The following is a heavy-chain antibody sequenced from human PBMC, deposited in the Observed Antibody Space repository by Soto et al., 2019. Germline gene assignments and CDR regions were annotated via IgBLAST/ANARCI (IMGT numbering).Heavy chain of an antibody. CDR1: GYTFTGYY. V-gene: IGHV1-2*04. Sequence: ASVKVSCKASGYTFTGYYMHWVRQAPGQGLEWMGWINPNSGGTNYAQKFQGWVTMTRDTSISTAYMELSRLRSDDTAVYYCARVRPPSPGTGYYYGMDVWGQGTTVTVSS. CDR2: INPNSGGT. J-gene: IGHJ6*02. CDR3: ARVRPPSPGTGYYYGMDV. D-gene: IGHD3-10*01.